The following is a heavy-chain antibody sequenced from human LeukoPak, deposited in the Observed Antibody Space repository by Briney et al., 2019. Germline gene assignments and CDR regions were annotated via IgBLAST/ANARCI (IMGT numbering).Heavy chain of an antibody. D-gene: IGHD3-22*01. J-gene: IGHJ4*02. Sequence: GGSLRLSCAASGFTFSSYAMSWVRQGPGKGLEWVSAISNSGGSTYYADSVKGRFTISKDNSKNTLYLEMNSLSAEDTAVYYCAKKASSGYYYAFDYWGQGTLVTVSS. CDR2: ISNSGGST. CDR1: GFTFSSYA. V-gene: IGHV3-23*01. CDR3: AKKASSGYYYAFDY.